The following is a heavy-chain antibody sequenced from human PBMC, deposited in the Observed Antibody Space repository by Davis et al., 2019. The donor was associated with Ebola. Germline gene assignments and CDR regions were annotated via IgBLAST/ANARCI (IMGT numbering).Heavy chain of an antibody. Sequence: ASVKVSCKASGYTFTSYGISWVRQAPGQGLEWMGWISAYNGNTNYAQKFQGRVTMTRDTSISTAYMELSRLRSDDTAVYYCARGLRDIVVVPAANLFDYWGQGTLVTVSS. V-gene: IGHV1-18*01. CDR1: GYTFTSYG. CDR3: ARGLRDIVVVPAANLFDY. D-gene: IGHD2-2*01. CDR2: ISAYNGNT. J-gene: IGHJ4*02.